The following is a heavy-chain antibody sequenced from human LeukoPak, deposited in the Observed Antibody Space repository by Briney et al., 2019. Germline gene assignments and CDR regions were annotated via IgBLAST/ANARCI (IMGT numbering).Heavy chain of an antibody. CDR2: IIPILGIA. D-gene: IGHD6-19*01. CDR3: ASSPGYSSGWYGH. V-gene: IGHV1-69*04. J-gene: IGHJ5*02. CDR1: GYTFTSYG. Sequence: SVKVSCKASGYTFTSYGISWVRQAPGQGLEWMGRIIPILGIANYAQKFQGRVTITADKSTSTAYMELSSLRSEDTAVYYCASSPGYSSGWYGHWGQGTLVTVSS.